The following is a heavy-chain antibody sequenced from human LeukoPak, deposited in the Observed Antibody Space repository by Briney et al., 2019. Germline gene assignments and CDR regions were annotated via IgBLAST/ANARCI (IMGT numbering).Heavy chain of an antibody. CDR2: INHSGST. J-gene: IGHJ4*02. V-gene: IGHV4-34*01. CDR1: GGSFSGYY. D-gene: IGHD4-17*01. Sequence: SETLSLTCAVYGGSFSGYYWSWIRQPPGKGLEWIGEINHSGSTNYNPSLKSRVTISVDTSKNQFSLKLSSVTAADTAVYYCARWADTTTVTTGYYFDYWGQETLVTVSS. CDR3: ARWADTTTVTTGYYFDY.